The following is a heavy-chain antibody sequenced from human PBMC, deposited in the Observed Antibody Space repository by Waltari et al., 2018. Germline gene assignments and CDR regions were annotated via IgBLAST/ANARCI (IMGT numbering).Heavy chain of an antibody. J-gene: IGHJ6*03. Sequence: VQLVQSGAEGKKPGSSVKVSCKASGGTLSSYAISWVRQAPGQGLEWMGGIIPIFGTANYAQKFQGRVTITADESTSTAYMELSSLRSEDTAVYYCARARDIVVVPAADDYYYYMDVWGKGTTVTVSS. V-gene: IGHV1-69*01. CDR3: ARARDIVVVPAADDYYYYMDV. CDR1: GGTLSSYA. CDR2: IIPIFGTA. D-gene: IGHD2-2*01.